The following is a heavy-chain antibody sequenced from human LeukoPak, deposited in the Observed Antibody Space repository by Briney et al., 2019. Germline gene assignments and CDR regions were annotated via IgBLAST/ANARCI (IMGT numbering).Heavy chain of an antibody. D-gene: IGHD1-26*01. Sequence: GGSLRLSCAASGFTFSNYVMHWVRQAPGKGLEWVAFIRYDVSDKYYADSVKGRFTISRDNSKNTLYLQMNSLRVEDTAVYSCAKGAMGASPHPGLIEYWGQGTLVTVSS. J-gene: IGHJ4*02. V-gene: IGHV3-30*02. CDR1: GFTFSNYV. CDR2: IRYDVSDK. CDR3: AKGAMGASPHPGLIEY.